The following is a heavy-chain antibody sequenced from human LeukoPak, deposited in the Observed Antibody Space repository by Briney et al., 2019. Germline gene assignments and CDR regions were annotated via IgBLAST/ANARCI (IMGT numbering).Heavy chain of an antibody. V-gene: IGHV3-74*01. CDR1: GFTFSSYW. CDR2: INSDGSSI. D-gene: IGHD6-13*01. CDR3: APTRGSSSWPFDY. Sequence: GGSLRLSCAASGFTFSSYWMHWVRQAPGKGLVWVSRINSDGSSITYADSVKGRFTISRDNAKNALYLQMNSLRAEDTAVYYCAPTRGSSSWPFDYWGQGTLVTVSS. J-gene: IGHJ4*02.